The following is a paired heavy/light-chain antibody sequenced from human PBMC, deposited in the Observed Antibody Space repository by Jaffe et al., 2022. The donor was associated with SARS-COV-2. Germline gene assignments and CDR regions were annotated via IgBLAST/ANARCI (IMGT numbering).Heavy chain of an antibody. D-gene: IGHD3-16*01. V-gene: IGHV1-69*01. Sequence: QGQLVQSGSEVKKPGSSVRVSCKSSGGIFRSYGFSWVRLAPGQGLEWMGGVLSISGTPNYAQKFQDRVTLSADESTSTVYMELSSLRSDDTAIYYCARGRIGYKVGGEGNYFYGLDVWGQGTTVTVSS. CDR2: VLSISGTP. CDR1: GGIFRSYG. J-gene: IGHJ6*02. CDR3: ARGRIGYKVGGEGNYFYGLDV.
Light chain of an antibody. CDR3: QQSNSFPIT. V-gene: IGKV1D-12*01. CDR2: AVS. Sequence: IQMTQSPSSVSASVGDTVTITCRASQGINGWLAWYQQRPGKAPKLLIYAVSTLQSGVPSRFSGSGSGTQFTLTISSLQPEDFATYYCQQSNSFPITFGQGTRLEIK. CDR1: QGINGW. J-gene: IGKJ5*01.